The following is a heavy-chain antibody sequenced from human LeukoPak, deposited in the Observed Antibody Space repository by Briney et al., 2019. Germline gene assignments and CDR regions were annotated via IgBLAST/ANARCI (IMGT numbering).Heavy chain of an antibody. J-gene: IGHJ4*02. CDR1: GFTFSSYA. Sequence: GGSLRLSCAASGFTFSSYAMSWVRQAPGKGLEWVSAISGSGGSTYYADSVKGRFTISRDNSKNTLYLQMNSLRAEDTAVYYCAKDERKLWFGELTYYFDYWGRGTLVTVSS. CDR2: ISGSGGST. V-gene: IGHV3-23*01. D-gene: IGHD3-10*01. CDR3: AKDERKLWFGELTYYFDY.